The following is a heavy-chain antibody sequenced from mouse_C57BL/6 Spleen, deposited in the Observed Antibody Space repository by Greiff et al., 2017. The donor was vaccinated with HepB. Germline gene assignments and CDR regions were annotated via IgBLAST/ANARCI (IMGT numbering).Heavy chain of an antibody. CDR3: ARGLYGNYGMMDY. J-gene: IGHJ4*01. CDR1: GYTFTTYP. Sequence: LVESGAELVKPGASVKMSCKASGYTFTTYPIEWMKQNHGKSLEWIGNFHPYNDDTKYNEKFKGKATLTVEKSSSTVYLELSRLTSDDSAVYYCARGLYGNYGMMDYWGQGTSVTVSS. V-gene: IGHV1-47*01. D-gene: IGHD2-1*01. CDR2: FHPYNDDT.